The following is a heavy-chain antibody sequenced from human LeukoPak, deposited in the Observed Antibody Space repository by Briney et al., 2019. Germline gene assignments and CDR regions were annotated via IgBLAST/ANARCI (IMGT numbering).Heavy chain of an antibody. J-gene: IGHJ4*02. Sequence: ASVKVSCKASGYTFTSYDINWVRQATGQGLEWMGWMNPNSGNTGYAQKFQGRVTMTRNTSISTAYMELSSLRSEATAVYYCARGTVWFGELSLWGQGTLVTVSS. D-gene: IGHD3-10*01. CDR2: MNPNSGNT. V-gene: IGHV1-8*01. CDR3: ARGTVWFGELSL. CDR1: GYTFTSYD.